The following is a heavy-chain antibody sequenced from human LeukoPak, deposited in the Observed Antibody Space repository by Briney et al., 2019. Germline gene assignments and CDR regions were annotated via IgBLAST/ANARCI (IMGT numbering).Heavy chain of an antibody. V-gene: IGHV4-4*07. D-gene: IGHD6-13*01. CDR3: AREEDSSSWYNAGSMDV. Sequence: SETLSLTCTVSGGSISSYYWSWIRQPAGKGLEWIGRIYTSGSTNYNPSLKSRVTMSVDTSKNQFSLKLSPVTAADTAVYYCAREEDSSSWYNAGSMDVWGQGTTVTVSS. CDR2: IYTSGST. J-gene: IGHJ6*02. CDR1: GGSISSYY.